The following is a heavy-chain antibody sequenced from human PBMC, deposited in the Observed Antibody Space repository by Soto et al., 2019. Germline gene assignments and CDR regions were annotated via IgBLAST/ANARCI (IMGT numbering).Heavy chain of an antibody. D-gene: IGHD3-22*01. Sequence: GGPVNVSCKASGYTFISYTMHWVRLAPGQRLEWMGWINDGHNKTKYSQKFQGRVTITGDTSASTAYMELSSLRSEDTAVYYCARGTDFDSSGYSPGGFDPWGQGTLVTVSS. CDR2: INDGHNKT. J-gene: IGHJ5*02. CDR3: ARGTDFDSSGYSPGGFDP. CDR1: GYTFISYT. V-gene: IGHV1-3*01.